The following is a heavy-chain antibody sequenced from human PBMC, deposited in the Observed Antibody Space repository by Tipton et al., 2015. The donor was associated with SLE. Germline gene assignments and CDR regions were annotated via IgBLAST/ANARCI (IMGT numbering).Heavy chain of an antibody. CDR3: AGDLRSGGSYFDYYMDD. V-gene: IGHV4-38-2*02. CDR1: GYSISSGYY. CDR2: LNHIGST. J-gene: IGHJ6*03. Sequence: TLSLTCTVSGYSISSGYYWGWIRQPPGKGLEWIGSLNHIGSTYYNPSLKSRVTISVDTSKNQFSLKLSSVAAADPDVYYCAGDLRSGGSYFDYYMDDTGKGTTVTVSS. D-gene: IGHD1-14*01.